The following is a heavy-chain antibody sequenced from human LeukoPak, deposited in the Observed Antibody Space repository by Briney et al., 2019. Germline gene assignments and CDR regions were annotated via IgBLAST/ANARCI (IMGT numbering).Heavy chain of an antibody. Sequence: SETLSLTCTVSGGSISSSSYYWGWIRQPPGKGLEWIGSIYYSGSTYYNPSLKSRVTISVDTSKNQFSLKLSSVTAADTAVYYCARHVAAGTPTSPYYYYYYMDVWGKGTTVTISS. CDR1: GGSISSSSYY. CDR3: ARHVAAGTPTSPYYYYYYMDV. V-gene: IGHV4-39*01. CDR2: IYYSGST. J-gene: IGHJ6*03. D-gene: IGHD6-13*01.